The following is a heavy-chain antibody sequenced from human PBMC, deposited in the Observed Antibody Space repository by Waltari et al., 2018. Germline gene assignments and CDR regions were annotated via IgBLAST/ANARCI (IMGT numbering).Heavy chain of an antibody. CDR1: GFTFSSYS. CDR3: ARDPRGDGSST. Sequence: EVQLVESGGGLVKPGGSLRLSCAASGFTFSSYSMNWVRQAPGKGLELVSSISSSSSYIYYADSVKGRFTISRDNAKNSLYLQMNSLRAEDTAVYYCARDPRGDGSSTWGQGTLVTVSS. J-gene: IGHJ5*02. D-gene: IGHD3-10*01. V-gene: IGHV3-21*01. CDR2: ISSSSSYI.